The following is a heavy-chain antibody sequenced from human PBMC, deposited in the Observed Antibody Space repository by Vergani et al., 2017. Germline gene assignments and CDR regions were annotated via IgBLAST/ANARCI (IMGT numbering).Heavy chain of an antibody. D-gene: IGHD2-21*02. CDR1: GFTFSTSA. Sequence: EVQLLESGGGLVQPGGSLRLSCAASGFTFSTSAMNWVRQAPGKGLEWVSSISVSGGNTYYADSVKGRFTISRDNSRDTLYLQMDSLRSEDTALYYCAKYLRDSTDGLPDSWGPGTLVIVSS. J-gene: IGHJ4*02. CDR3: AKYLRDSTDGLPDS. V-gene: IGHV3-23*01. CDR2: ISVSGGNT.